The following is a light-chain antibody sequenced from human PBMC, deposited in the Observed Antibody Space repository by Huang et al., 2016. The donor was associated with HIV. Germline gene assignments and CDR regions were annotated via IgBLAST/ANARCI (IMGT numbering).Light chain of an antibody. V-gene: IGKV3-15*01. CDR3: QQYNTSPTT. Sequence: EIIMTQFPATLSLSPGERATLSCRASQSVGTQSAWYQQKPGQAPRLIIFGASNRATGVPGRIIGSGSGTEFTLTISSVQSEDFAVYYCQQYNTSPTTFGPGTRVDVK. J-gene: IGKJ3*01. CDR2: GAS. CDR1: QSVGTQ.